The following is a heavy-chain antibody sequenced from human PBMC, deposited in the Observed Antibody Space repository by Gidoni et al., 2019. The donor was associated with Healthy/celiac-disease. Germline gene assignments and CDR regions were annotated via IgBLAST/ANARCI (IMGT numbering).Heavy chain of an antibody. CDR2: INHSGST. J-gene: IGHJ4*02. V-gene: IGHV4-34*01. D-gene: IGHD4-17*01. CDR1: GGSFSGYY. Sequence: QVQLQQWGAGLLKPSETLSLTCAVYGGSFSGYYWSWIRQPPGKGLEWIGEINHSGSTNYNPSLKSRVTISVDTSKNQFSLKLSSVTAADTAVYYCARAPSTVVTRFDYWGQGTLVTVSS. CDR3: ARAPSTVVTRFDY.